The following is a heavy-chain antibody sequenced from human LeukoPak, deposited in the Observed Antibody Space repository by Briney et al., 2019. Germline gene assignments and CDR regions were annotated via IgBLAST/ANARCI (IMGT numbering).Heavy chain of an antibody. CDR2: ISSSGRTI. J-gene: IGHJ5*02. Sequence: GGSLRLSCAASTFTFSNDEMNWVRQAPGKGLEWVSYISSSGRTIYYADSVKGRFTISRDIAKNSLYLQMNSLRAEDTAVYYCARGWFDDWGQGALVTVSS. V-gene: IGHV3-48*03. CDR1: TFTFSNDE. CDR3: ARGWFDD.